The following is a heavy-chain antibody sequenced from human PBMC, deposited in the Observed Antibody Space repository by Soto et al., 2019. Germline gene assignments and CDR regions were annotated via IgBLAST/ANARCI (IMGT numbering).Heavy chain of an antibody. CDR1: GYTFTSYA. CDR3: ARSIVVVTALAY. V-gene: IGHV1-3*05. Sequence: QVQLVQSGAEEKKPGASVKVSCKASGYTFTSYAMHWVRQAPGQRLEWMGWINAGNGNTKYSQKFQGRVTITRDTTTSTAYMEASSLRSEDTAVYYCARSIVVVTALAYWGQGTLVTVSS. CDR2: INAGNGNT. J-gene: IGHJ4*02. D-gene: IGHD2-21*02.